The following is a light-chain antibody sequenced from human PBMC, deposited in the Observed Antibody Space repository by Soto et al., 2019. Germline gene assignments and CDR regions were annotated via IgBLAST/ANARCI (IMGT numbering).Light chain of an antibody. Sequence: DIQMTQSPSTLSASVGDRVTITCRASQSITTWLAWYHQKPGKAPQLLIYKAINIQSAVPSRFSGSGSGTDFTLTIISLQPDAFSTYYYQRYTDSKYVFGQGTKLDMK. CDR1: QSITTW. V-gene: IGKV1-5*03. CDR3: QRYTDSKYV. J-gene: IGKJ2*01. CDR2: KAI.